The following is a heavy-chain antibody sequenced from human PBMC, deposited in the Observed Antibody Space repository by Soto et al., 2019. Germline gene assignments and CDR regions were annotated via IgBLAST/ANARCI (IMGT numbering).Heavy chain of an antibody. CDR3: ARGLSGYYGFDY. J-gene: IGHJ4*02. CDR1: GFTFSSYW. V-gene: IGHV3-74*01. D-gene: IGHD5-12*01. CDR2: IKGDGTNT. Sequence: GGSLRLSCAASGFTFSSYWMHWVRQVPGKGLVWVSRIKGDGTNTGYADSVKGRFTISRDNVKNTLYLQMNSLRAEDTAVYYCARGLSGYYGFDYWGQGTXVTVSS.